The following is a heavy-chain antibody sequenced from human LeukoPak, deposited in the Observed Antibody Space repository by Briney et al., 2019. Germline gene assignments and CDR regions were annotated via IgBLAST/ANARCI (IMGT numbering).Heavy chain of an antibody. CDR3: AKDPTGTATGEVC. D-gene: IGHD1-1*01. CDR2: IRYDGTNK. CDR1: GFTFSNYG. J-gene: IGHJ4*02. Sequence: GGPLRLSCAASGFTFSNYGMHWVRQAPGKGLEWVAFIRYDGTNKYYADSVKGRFSISRDNSKNTLYLQMNSLRAEDTALYYCAKDPTGTATGEVCWGQGTLVTVSS. V-gene: IGHV3-30*02.